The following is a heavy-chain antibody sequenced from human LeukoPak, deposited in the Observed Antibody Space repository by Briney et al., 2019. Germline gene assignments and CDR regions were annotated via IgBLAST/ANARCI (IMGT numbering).Heavy chain of an antibody. CDR3: ARYREVGATVDY. CDR1: GGSISSYY. D-gene: IGHD1-26*01. J-gene: IGHJ4*02. Sequence: SETLSLTCTVSGGSISSYYWSWIRQPPGKGLEWIGYIYYSGSTNYNPSLKSRVTISVDTSKNQFSLKLSSVTAADTAVYYCARYREVGATVDYWGQGTLVTVSS. CDR2: IYYSGST. V-gene: IGHV4-59*01.